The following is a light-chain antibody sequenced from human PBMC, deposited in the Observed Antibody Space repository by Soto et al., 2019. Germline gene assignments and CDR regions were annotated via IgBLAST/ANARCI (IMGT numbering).Light chain of an antibody. CDR1: SSNIGSNT. CDR2: SNN. CDR3: AAWDDSLNGPL. J-gene: IGLJ2*01. Sequence: QYVLTQPPSASGTPGQRVTISCSGSSSNIGSNTVNWYQQLPGTAPKLLIYSNNQRPSGVPDRFSGSKSGTSASLAISGLQSEDEADYYCAAWDDSLNGPLFGGGTKVTVL. V-gene: IGLV1-44*01.